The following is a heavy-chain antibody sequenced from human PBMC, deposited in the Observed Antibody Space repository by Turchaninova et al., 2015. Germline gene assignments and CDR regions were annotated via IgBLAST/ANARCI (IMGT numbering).Heavy chain of an antibody. J-gene: IGHJ4*02. CDR3: ARHLRTTSSSDY. V-gene: IGHV5-10-1*03. CDR1: AYCFSNSW. Sequence: EVPLVQSGAEVKKPGESMQISCKGSAYCFSNSWTPWGRQMPGKGLEWIVRIRPSYSSTNCSPSFEGHVTISVDRSISTAYLQWSSLEASDSAMYYCARHLRTTSSSDYWGQGTLVTVSS. CDR2: IRPSYSST. D-gene: IGHD1-14*01.